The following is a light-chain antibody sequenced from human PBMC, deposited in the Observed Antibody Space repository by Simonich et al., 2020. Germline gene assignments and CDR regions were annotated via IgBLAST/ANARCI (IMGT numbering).Light chain of an antibody. CDR1: QSVLYSHNNKHY. V-gene: IGKV4-1*01. CDR3: QQYYSTPYT. CDR2: WAS. Sequence: DIVMTQSPDSLAVSLGERATINCKSSQSVLYSHNNKHYLAWYQQKPGQPPKLLIYWASTRESGVPERFSGSGSGTDFTLTISSLQAEDVAVYYCQQYYSTPYTFGQGTKLEIK. J-gene: IGKJ2*01.